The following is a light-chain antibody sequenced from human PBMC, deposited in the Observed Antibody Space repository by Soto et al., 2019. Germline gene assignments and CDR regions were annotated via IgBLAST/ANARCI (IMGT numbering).Light chain of an antibody. Sequence: EIVLTQSPGTLSLSPGERATLSCRASQSVSSSYLAWYQQKPGQAPRLLIYGASSRATGIPDMFSGTGSGTDFTLTISRLDPKVFAVYYCRQFGSLTRVTFGGGTKVEIK. V-gene: IGKV3-20*01. CDR3: RQFGSLTRVT. CDR2: GAS. CDR1: QSVSSSY. J-gene: IGKJ4*01.